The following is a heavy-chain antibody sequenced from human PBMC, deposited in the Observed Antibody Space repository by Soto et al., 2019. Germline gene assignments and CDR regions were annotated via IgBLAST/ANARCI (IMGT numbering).Heavy chain of an antibody. CDR3: ARESIAVAGTGWFDP. J-gene: IGHJ5*02. CDR1: GFTFSSYA. D-gene: IGHD6-19*01. CDR2: ISYDGSNK. V-gene: IGHV3-30-3*01. Sequence: LRLSFAASGFTFSSYAMHWVRQAPGKGLEWVAVISYDGSNKYYADSVKGRFTISRDNSKNTLYLQMNSLRAEDTAVYYCARESIAVAGTGWFDPWGQGTLVTVSS.